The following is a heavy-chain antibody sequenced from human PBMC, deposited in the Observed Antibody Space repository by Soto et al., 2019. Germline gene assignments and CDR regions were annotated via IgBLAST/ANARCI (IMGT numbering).Heavy chain of an antibody. CDR2: IYYSGST. CDR1: GGSISSGGYY. J-gene: IGHJ5*02. CDR3: ARVTYGSGSYYPPNNWFDP. Sequence: SETLPLTCTVSGGSISSGGYYWSWIRQHPGKGLEWIGYIYYSGSTYYNPSLKSRVTISVDTSKNQFSLKLSSVTAADTAVYYCARVTYGSGSYYPPNNWFDPWGQGTLVTVSS. V-gene: IGHV4-31*03. D-gene: IGHD3-10*01.